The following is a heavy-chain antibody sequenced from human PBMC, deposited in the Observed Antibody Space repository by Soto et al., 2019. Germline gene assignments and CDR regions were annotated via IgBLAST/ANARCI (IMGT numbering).Heavy chain of an antibody. V-gene: IGHV4-59*01. CDR2: IYYSGST. CDR3: ARAGYCSSTSCFNWFDP. CDR1: GGSISSYY. D-gene: IGHD2-2*01. Sequence: PSETLSLTCTVSGGSISSYYWSWIRQPPGKGLEWIGYIYYSGSTNYNPSLKSRVTISVDTSKNQFSLKLSSVTAADTAVYYCARAGYCSSTSCFNWFDPWGQGALVTVSS. J-gene: IGHJ5*02.